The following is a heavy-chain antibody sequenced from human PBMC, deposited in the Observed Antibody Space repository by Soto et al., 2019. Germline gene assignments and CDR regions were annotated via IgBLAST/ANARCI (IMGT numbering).Heavy chain of an antibody. J-gene: IGHJ3*02. V-gene: IGHV1-2*02. D-gene: IGHD3-3*01. CDR3: ACGGGVGVAGSAAFDM. CDR1: GYPVTAYY. CDR2: INPATGAA. Sequence: QLHLVQSGAVVKKPGASVTVSCSASGYPVTAYYMHWVRQAPGRGLEWMGGINPATGAAKFTQNSQGGGPLTREPSTRTVVMELGCLTAGDTAAFCGACGGGVGVAGSAAFDMWGQGTLVTVSS.